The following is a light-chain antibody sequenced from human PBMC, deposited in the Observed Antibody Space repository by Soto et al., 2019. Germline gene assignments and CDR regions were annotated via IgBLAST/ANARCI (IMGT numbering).Light chain of an antibody. CDR3: AAWDDSLNGYV. CDR1: SSNIGSNT. J-gene: IGLJ1*01. V-gene: IGLV1-44*01. Sequence: QSVLTQPPSASGTSRQRVTISCSGSSSNIGSNTVNWYQQLPGTAPKLLIYSNNQRPSGVPDRFSGSKSGTSASLAISGLQSEDEADYYCAAWDDSLNGYVFGTGTKVTVL. CDR2: SNN.